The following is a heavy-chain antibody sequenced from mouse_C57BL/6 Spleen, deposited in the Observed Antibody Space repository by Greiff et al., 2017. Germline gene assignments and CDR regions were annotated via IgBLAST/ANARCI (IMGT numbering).Heavy chain of an antibody. Sequence: EVQRVESGGGLVKPGGSLKLSCAASGFTFSSYTMSWVRQTPEKRLEWVATISGGGGNTYYPDSVKGRFTISRDNAKNPLYLQMSSLRSEDTALYYCARRFYGSSYYFDYWGQGTTLTVSS. CDR3: ARRFYGSSYYFDY. V-gene: IGHV5-9*01. CDR2: ISGGGGNT. D-gene: IGHD1-1*01. J-gene: IGHJ2*01. CDR1: GFTFSSYT.